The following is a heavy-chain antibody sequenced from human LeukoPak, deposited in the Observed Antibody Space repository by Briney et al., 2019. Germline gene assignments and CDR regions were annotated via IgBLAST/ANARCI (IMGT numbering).Heavy chain of an antibody. CDR1: GFTFSNDW. Sequence: PGGSLRLSCAASGFTFSNDWMHWVRHAPGKGLVWVSRINTDGSTTTYADSVKCRFTISRDNAKNTLYLQMNSLRVEDTAVYYCARGRGGSYHYWGQGTLVTVSS. V-gene: IGHV3-74*01. D-gene: IGHD1-26*01. J-gene: IGHJ4*02. CDR3: ARGRGGSYHY. CDR2: INTDGSTT.